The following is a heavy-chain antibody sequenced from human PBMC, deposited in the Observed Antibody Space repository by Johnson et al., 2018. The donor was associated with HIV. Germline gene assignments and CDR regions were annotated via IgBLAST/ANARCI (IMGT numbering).Heavy chain of an antibody. Sequence: VHLVESGGGVVRPGGSLRLSCAASGFTFDDYDMSWVRQAPGKGLEWVSGINWNGGSTGYTDSVKGRFTISRDNAKNTLYLQMNSLRAEDTAVYYCARVGGSSWSDAFDIWGQGTMVTVSS. CDR1: GFTFDDYD. D-gene: IGHD6-13*01. CDR2: INWNGGST. J-gene: IGHJ3*02. V-gene: IGHV3-20*04. CDR3: ARVGGSSWSDAFDI.